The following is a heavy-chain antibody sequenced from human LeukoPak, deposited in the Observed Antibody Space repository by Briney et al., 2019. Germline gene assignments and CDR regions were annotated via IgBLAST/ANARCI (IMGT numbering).Heavy chain of an antibody. CDR1: GGSISSYY. CDR3: ARGVGVVVMGASDAFDI. Sequence: SETLSLTCTVSGGSISSYYWSWIRQPPGKGLEWIGYIYYSGSTNYNPSLKSRVTISVDTSKNQFSLKLSSVTAADTAVYYCARGVGVVVMGASDAFDIWGQGTMVTVSS. V-gene: IGHV4-59*01. J-gene: IGHJ3*02. CDR2: IYYSGST. D-gene: IGHD3-22*01.